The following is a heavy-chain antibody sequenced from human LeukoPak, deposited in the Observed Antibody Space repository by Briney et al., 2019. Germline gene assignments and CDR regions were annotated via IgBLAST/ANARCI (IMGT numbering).Heavy chain of an antibody. CDR1: GYSFTDYW. J-gene: IGHJ6*03. CDR3: ARHYGYSRGWYYHMAV. D-gene: IGHD6-19*01. Sequence: GESLKISWKGPGYSFTDYWIGWVRQMPGKGLEWIGIIYPGDSDTRYSPFFQGEVTTSADKSISPAYLQWSSLKASDTPKYYCARHYGYSRGWYYHMAVWGKGTTVTVSS. CDR2: IYPGDSDT. V-gene: IGHV5-51*01.